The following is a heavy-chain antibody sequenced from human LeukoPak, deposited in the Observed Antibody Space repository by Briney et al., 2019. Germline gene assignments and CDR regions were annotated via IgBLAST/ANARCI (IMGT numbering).Heavy chain of an antibody. CDR1: GGSFSSYY. CDR3: ARLAPGYGDSDTDY. V-gene: IGHV4-59*08. J-gene: IGHJ4*02. CDR2: IYYSGST. D-gene: IGHD4-17*01. Sequence: PSETLSLTCAVFGGSFSSYYWSWIRQPPGKGLQWIGYIYYSGSTNYNPSLKSRVTISVDTSKNQFSLRLSSVTAADTAVYYCARLAPGYGDSDTDYWGQGTLVTVSS.